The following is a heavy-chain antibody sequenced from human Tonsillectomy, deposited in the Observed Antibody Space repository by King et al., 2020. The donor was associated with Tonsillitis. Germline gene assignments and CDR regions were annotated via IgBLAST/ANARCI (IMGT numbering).Heavy chain of an antibody. CDR2: IIPIIGIG. J-gene: IGHJ4*02. CDR3: ARGLYDSSGFTLGY. V-gene: IGHV1-69*04. D-gene: IGHD3-22*01. CDR1: GGTFSSHA. Sequence: QLVQSGAEVKKPGSSVKVSCKASGGTFSSHAIAWVRQAPGQGLEWMGRIIPIIGIGNYAQKFQGRVTMTADKSTSTAYMELSSLRSEDTAVYYCARGLYDSSGFTLGYWGQGTRVTVSS.